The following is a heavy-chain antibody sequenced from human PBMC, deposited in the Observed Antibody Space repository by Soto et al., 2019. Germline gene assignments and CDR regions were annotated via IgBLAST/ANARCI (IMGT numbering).Heavy chain of an antibody. V-gene: IGHV1-3*05. CDR3: ARAWVVVTAPDY. Sequence: QVQLVQSGAEEKKPGASVKVSCKASGYTFTSYARHWVRQAPGQRLEWMGWINAGNGNTKYSQKFQGRVTITRDTSASTAYMELSSLRSEDTAVFYCARAWVVVTAPDYWGQGTLVTVSS. CDR2: INAGNGNT. D-gene: IGHD2-21*02. CDR1: GYTFTSYA. J-gene: IGHJ4*02.